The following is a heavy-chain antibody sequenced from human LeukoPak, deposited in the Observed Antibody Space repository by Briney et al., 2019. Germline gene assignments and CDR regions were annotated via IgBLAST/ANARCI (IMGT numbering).Heavy chain of an antibody. V-gene: IGHV1-69*05. D-gene: IGHD1-26*01. J-gene: IGHJ4*02. CDR3: ARSSGSHYYFDY. Sequence: SVKVSCKASGGTFSTNGISWVRQAPGQGLEWMGRIIPIFSPPKYAQKFQGTVTITTDESTSTAYMELSSLTSEDTAVYYCARSSGSHYYFDYWGQGTLVTVSS. CDR2: IIPIFSPP. CDR1: GGTFSTNG.